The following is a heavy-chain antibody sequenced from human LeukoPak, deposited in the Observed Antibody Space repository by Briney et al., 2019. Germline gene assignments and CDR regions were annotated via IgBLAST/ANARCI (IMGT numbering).Heavy chain of an antibody. V-gene: IGHV1-2*02. Sequence: ASVKVSCKASGYTFTGYYMHWVRQAPGQGLEWMGWINPNSGGTNYAQKFQGRVTMTRDTSISTAYMELSRLRSDDTAVYYCARDQGYDILTGYSLAVWGQGTTVNVSS. CDR2: INPNSGGT. CDR3: ARDQGYDILTGYSLAV. CDR1: GYTFTGYY. J-gene: IGHJ6*02. D-gene: IGHD3-9*01.